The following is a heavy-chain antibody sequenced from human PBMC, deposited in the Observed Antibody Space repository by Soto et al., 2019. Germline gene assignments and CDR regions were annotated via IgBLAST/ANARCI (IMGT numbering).Heavy chain of an antibody. D-gene: IGHD3-22*01. V-gene: IGHV1-46*01. J-gene: IGHJ5*02. CDR1: GYTFTSYY. CDR3: ARGLGPYYYDSSGSSRFDP. Sequence: GASVKVSCKASGYTFTSYYMHWVRQAPGQGLEWMGIINPSGGSTSYAQKFQGRVTMTRDTSTSTVYMELSSLRSEDTAVYYCARGLGPYYYDSSGSSRFDPWGQGTLVTVSS. CDR2: INPSGGST.